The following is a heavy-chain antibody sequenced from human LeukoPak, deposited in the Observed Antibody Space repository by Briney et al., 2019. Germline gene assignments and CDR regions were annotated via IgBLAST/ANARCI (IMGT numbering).Heavy chain of an antibody. CDR2: IYTSGST. CDR3: RITDYYYGMDV. V-gene: IGHV4-61*02. CDR1: GGSISSGSYY. D-gene: IGHD3-16*01. Sequence: SETLSLTCTVSGGSISSGSYYWSWIRQPAGKGLEWIGRIYTSGSTNHNPSLKSRVTISVDTSKNQFSLKLSSVTAADTAVYYCRITDYYYGMDVWGQGTTVTVSS. J-gene: IGHJ6*02.